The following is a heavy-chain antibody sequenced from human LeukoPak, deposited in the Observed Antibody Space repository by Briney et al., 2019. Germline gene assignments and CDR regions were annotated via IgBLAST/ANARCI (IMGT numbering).Heavy chain of an antibody. D-gene: IGHD2-21*01. CDR1: GFTVRSNY. CDR3: GREGRRRILRLVLARLAV. CDR2: IYTGGTI. J-gene: IGHJ4*02. Sequence: SGGSLRLSCAASGFTVRSNYMTWVRQAPGKGLEWVSIIYTGGTIFYADSVKGRFTISRDRSKNTLYLQMNSLRAEDTAVYYCGREGRRRILRLVLARLAVWGRGT. V-gene: IGHV3-53*01.